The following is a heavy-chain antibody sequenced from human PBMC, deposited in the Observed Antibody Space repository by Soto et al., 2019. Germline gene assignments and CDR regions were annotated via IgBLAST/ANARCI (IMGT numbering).Heavy chain of an antibody. CDR3: AIGYYVYGEPHDAFDI. J-gene: IGHJ3*02. CDR1: GFTFSSYA. V-gene: IGHV3-23*01. CDR2: ISGSGGST. Sequence: EVQLLESGGGLVQPGGSLRLSCAASGFTFSSYAMSWVRQAPGKGLEWVSAISGSGGSTYYADSVKGRFTISRDNSKNTLYLHMNSLRAEDTAVYYCAIGYYVYGEPHDAFDIWGQGTMVTVSS. D-gene: IGHD4-17*01.